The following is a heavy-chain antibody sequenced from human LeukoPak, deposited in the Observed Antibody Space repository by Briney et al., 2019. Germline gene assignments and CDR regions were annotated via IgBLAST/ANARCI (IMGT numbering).Heavy chain of an antibody. V-gene: IGHV3-33*01. J-gene: IGHJ4*02. CDR2: IWYDGSNK. CDR1: GFTFSSYG. CDR3: ARDKDGYGLDY. Sequence: PGGSLRLSCAASGFTFSSYGMHWVRQAPGKGLEWVAVIWYDGSNKYYADSVKGRFTISRDNSKNTLYLQMNSLRAEDTAVHYCARDKDGYGLDYWGQGTLVTVSS. D-gene: IGHD5-24*01.